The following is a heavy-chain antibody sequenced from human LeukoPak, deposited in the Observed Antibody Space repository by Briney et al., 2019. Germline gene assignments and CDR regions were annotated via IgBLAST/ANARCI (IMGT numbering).Heavy chain of an antibody. CDR1: GGSISSYS. V-gene: IGHV4-59*01. D-gene: IGHD4-17*01. CDR3: AREEYGDYVGY. Sequence: SETLSLTCTVSGGSISSYSWSWIRQPPGKRLEWIGYVYYSGTTNYNPSLRSRVTISVDMSKNQFSLKLNSVTAADTAVYYCAREEYGDYVGYWGQGTLVTVAS. J-gene: IGHJ4*02. CDR2: VYYSGTT.